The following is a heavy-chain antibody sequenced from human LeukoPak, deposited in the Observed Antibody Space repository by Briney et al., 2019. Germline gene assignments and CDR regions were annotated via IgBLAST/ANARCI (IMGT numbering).Heavy chain of an antibody. CDR3: ARDSEGGDTRGY. Sequence: GGSLRLSCATSGFSFSTYWMSWVRQAPGKGLEWVANIKRDGSEKYYVDSVKGRFTISRDNAKNSLYLEMNSLRAEDTAMYYCARDSEGGDTRGYWGQGTLVTVSS. D-gene: IGHD3-10*01. V-gene: IGHV3-7*01. CDR1: GFSFSTYW. CDR2: IKRDGSEK. J-gene: IGHJ4*02.